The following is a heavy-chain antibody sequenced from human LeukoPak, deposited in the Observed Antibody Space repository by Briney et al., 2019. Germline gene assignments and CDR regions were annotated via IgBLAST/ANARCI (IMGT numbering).Heavy chain of an antibody. D-gene: IGHD3-16*01. J-gene: IGHJ4*02. CDR1: GFTFSTYW. Sequence: GGSLRFSCAASGFTFSTYWMNWVRQAPGKGLEWVANIKPDGSDKYYVDSVKGRFTVSRDNAKNSLYLQMNSLRAEDTAVYYCAKGGDHWGQGTLVTVSS. V-gene: IGHV3-7*01. CDR3: AKGGDH. CDR2: IKPDGSDK.